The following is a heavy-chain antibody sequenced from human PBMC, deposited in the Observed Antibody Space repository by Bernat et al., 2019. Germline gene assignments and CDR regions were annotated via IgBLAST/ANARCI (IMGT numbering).Heavy chain of an antibody. D-gene: IGHD6-25*01. J-gene: IGHJ4*02. CDR3: AKDRPGRGSSGYYHSDY. CDR1: GFTFSSYG. Sequence: EVQLLESGGGLVQPGGSLRLSCTASGFTFSSYGMSWVRQAPGKGLEWVSAISGSGDSTYYAESVKGRFSIYRDNSKNTVYLQMNSLRAEDTAVYYCAKDRPGRGSSGYYHSDYWGQGTLVTVSS. V-gene: IGHV3-23*01. CDR2: ISGSGDST.